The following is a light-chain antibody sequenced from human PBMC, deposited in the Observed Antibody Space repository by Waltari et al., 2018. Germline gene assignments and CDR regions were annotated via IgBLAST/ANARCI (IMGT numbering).Light chain of an antibody. V-gene: IGLV2-14*01. CDR3: SSYTSSRV. Sequence: PASVSGSPGQSITISCTGTNSDVGGYNYVSWYQQHPGKAPKLMIYDVSKRPSGVSNRFSGSKSGNTASLTISGLQAEDEADYYCSSYTSSRVFGGGTKLTVL. CDR2: DVS. J-gene: IGLJ3*02. CDR1: NSDVGGYNY.